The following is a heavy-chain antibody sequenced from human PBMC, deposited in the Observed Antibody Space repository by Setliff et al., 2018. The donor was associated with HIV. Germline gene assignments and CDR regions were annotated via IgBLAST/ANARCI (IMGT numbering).Heavy chain of an antibody. Sequence: GASVKVSCKSSGYSFGDYYIHWVRQAPGQGLEWMGAINPAGGNSHYAQKFQGRVTVTRDASTSTVYMDLSSLRSDDTAVYFCARVYCSIASCYDEYYFDYWGQGTLVTVSS. J-gene: IGHJ4*02. CDR1: GYSFGDYY. V-gene: IGHV1-46*01. CDR3: ARVYCSIASCYDEYYFDY. CDR2: INPAGGNS. D-gene: IGHD2-2*01.